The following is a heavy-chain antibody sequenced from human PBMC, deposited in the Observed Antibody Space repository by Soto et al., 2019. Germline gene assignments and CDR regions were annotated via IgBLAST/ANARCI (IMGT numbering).Heavy chain of an antibody. CDR1: GFTFSKYS. CDR2: ISSGSSYI. D-gene: IGHD4-17*01. J-gene: IGHJ4*02. V-gene: IGHV3-21*01. Sequence: GGSLRLSCVASGFTFSKYSMNWVRQAPDKGLEWVSAISSGSSYIYYADSVKGRFTISRDNGENSLYLQMNSLRTEDTAIYYCARDGHGDGGFDCWGQGTLVTVSS. CDR3: ARDGHGDGGFDC.